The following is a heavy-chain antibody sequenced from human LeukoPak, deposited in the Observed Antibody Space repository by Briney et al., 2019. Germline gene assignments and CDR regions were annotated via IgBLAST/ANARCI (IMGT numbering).Heavy chain of an antibody. CDR1: GFTFSSYA. Sequence: GGSLRLSRAASGFTFSSYAMSWVRQAPGKGLEWVSAISGSGGSTYYADYVKGRFTISRDNSKNTLYLQMNSLRAEDTAVYYCAKADITMVRKKSYYDSSGPPYYFDYWGQGTLVTVSS. V-gene: IGHV3-23*01. CDR2: ISGSGGST. D-gene: IGHD3-22*01. J-gene: IGHJ4*02. CDR3: AKADITMVRKKSYYDSSGPPYYFDY.